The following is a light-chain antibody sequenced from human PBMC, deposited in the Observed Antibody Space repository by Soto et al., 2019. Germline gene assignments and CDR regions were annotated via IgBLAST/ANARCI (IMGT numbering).Light chain of an antibody. CDR3: QSYDNSLSGSWV. V-gene: IGLV1-40*01. J-gene: IGLJ3*02. Sequence: QSVLTQPPSVSGAPGQTVTISCAGSRSNIGAGFDVHWYQHFPGKVPQLVIYGNSNRPSGVPDRFSGSKSGTSASLAINGLQAEDEAHYYCQSYDNSLSGSWVFGGGTKLTVL. CDR2: GNS. CDR1: RSNIGAGFD.